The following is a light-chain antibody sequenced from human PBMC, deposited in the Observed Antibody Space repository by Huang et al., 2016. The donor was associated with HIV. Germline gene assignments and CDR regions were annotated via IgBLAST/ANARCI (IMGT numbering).Light chain of an antibody. Sequence: DIQMTQYPSSLSASVGDRVTITCRASQDIKNYLALYQQKAGQVPKLLIYAASSLQSGVPSRFSGSGSGTDFTRSITSLQPEDVAIYYCQKYDSVPRTFGQGTKVDIK. V-gene: IGKV1-27*01. CDR1: QDIKNY. CDR2: AAS. J-gene: IGKJ1*01. CDR3: QKYDSVPRT.